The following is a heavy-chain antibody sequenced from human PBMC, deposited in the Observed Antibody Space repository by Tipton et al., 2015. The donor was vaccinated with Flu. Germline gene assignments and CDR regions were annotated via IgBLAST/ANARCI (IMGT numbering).Heavy chain of an antibody. J-gene: IGHJ6*02. D-gene: IGHD3-10*01. V-gene: IGHV4-4*07. Sequence: TLSLTCTVSGGSIRSYYWSWIRQPAGKGLEWIGRMYTNGSTNDNPSLKSRGTMSLDTSKNQFSLKLTSVTAADTAVYYCAREMYGSGSWGGYYYYGMDVWGQGSAVTVSS. CDR2: MYTNGST. CDR3: AREMYGSGSWGGYYYYGMDV. CDR1: GGSIRSYY.